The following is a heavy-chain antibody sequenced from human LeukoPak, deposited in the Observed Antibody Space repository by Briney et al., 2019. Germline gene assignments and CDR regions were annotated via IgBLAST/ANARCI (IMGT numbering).Heavy chain of an antibody. CDR1: GFTVSSNY. D-gene: IGHD3-10*01. CDR2: IYSGGTT. CDR3: ARDGPIYGSGSYDY. V-gene: IGHV3-66*01. Sequence: PGGSLRLSCAASGFTVSSNYMSWVRQAPGKGLEWVSVIYSGGTTYYSDSVKGRFTISRDNSKNTLFLQMNSLRAEDTAVYYCARDGPIYGSGSYDYWGQGTLVTVSS. J-gene: IGHJ4*02.